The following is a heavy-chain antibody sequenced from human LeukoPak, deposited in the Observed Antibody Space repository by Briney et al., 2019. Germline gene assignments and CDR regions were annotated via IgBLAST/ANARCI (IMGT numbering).Heavy chain of an antibody. D-gene: IGHD2-21*02. CDR2: IKQDGSER. J-gene: IGHJ4*02. Sequence: GGSLRLSCAASGFTLSSYWMSWVRQAPGKGLKWVANIKQDGSERYYVDSVKGRFTISRDNAKNSLYLQMNSLRAEDTAVYYCARRYCGGDCHSPYFDYWGQGTLVTVSS. CDR3: ARRYCGGDCHSPYFDY. V-gene: IGHV3-7*01. CDR1: GFTLSSYW.